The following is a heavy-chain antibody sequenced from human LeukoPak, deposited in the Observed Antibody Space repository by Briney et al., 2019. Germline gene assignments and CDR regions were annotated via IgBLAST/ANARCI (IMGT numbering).Heavy chain of an antibody. J-gene: IGHJ4*02. CDR2: IKEDGSEK. CDR1: GFTFSSSW. Sequence: QPGGSLRLSCAVSGFTFSSSWMSWVRRAPGKWLEWVADIKEDGSEKYYVDSVKGRFTISRDNAKNSLYLQLNSLRVEDTAVYYCARHSSGYYWGQGTLVTVSS. D-gene: IGHD3-22*01. CDR3: ARHSSGYY. V-gene: IGHV3-7*01.